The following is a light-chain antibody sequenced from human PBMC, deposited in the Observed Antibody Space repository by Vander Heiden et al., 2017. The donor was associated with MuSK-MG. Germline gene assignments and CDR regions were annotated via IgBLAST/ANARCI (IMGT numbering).Light chain of an antibody. J-gene: IGLJ2*01. Sequence: QSALTQPASVSGSPGQSITISCTGTSSDVGGYNYVSWYQQHPGKAPKLISYDVSNRPSGVSNRFSGSKSGNNASPTISGLQAEDEADYYCSSYTSSSTRVFGGGTKLTVL. V-gene: IGLV2-14*01. CDR1: SSDVGGYNY. CDR2: DVS. CDR3: SSYTSSSTRV.